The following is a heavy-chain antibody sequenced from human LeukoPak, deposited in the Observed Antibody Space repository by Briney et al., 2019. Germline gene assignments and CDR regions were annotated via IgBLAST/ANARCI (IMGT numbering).Heavy chain of an antibody. D-gene: IGHD4-17*01. CDR2: IYYSGST. Sequence: SETLSLTRTVSGGSISSYYWSWIRQPPGKGLEWIGYIYYSGSTNYNPSLKSRVTISVDTSKNQFSLKLSSVTAADTAVYYCARDPGYGDYDYFQHWGQGTLVTVSS. CDR3: ARDPGYGDYDYFQH. CDR1: GGSISSYY. J-gene: IGHJ1*01. V-gene: IGHV4-59*01.